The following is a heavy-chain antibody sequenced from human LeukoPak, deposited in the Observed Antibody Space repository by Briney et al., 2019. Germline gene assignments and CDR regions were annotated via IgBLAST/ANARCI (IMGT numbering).Heavy chain of an antibody. CDR3: ARGDIVVVPAAIQSDY. D-gene: IGHD2-2*02. CDR1: GYTFTSYY. Sequence: ASVKVSCKASGYTFTSYYMHWVRQAPGQGLEWMGIINLSGGSTSYAQKFQGRVTMTRDTSTSKVYMELSSLRSEDTAVYYCARGDIVVVPAAIQSDYWGQGTLVTVSS. CDR2: INLSGGST. J-gene: IGHJ4*02. V-gene: IGHV1-46*03.